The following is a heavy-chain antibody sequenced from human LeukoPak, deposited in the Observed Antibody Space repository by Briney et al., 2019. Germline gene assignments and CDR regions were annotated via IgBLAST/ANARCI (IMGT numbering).Heavy chain of an antibody. Sequence: PGGSLRLSCAASGFTFSNYDMHWVRQAPGKGLEWVAFIRYDGSNKYYDDSVRGRFTISRDNAKNSLYLQMNSLRAEDTAVYYCARVHSSDIVVVPAAIFGNGGYYYMDVWGKGTTVTIS. D-gene: IGHD2-2*01. CDR1: GFTFSNYD. J-gene: IGHJ6*03. V-gene: IGHV3-30*02. CDR2: IRYDGSNK. CDR3: ARVHSSDIVVVPAAIFGNGGYYYMDV.